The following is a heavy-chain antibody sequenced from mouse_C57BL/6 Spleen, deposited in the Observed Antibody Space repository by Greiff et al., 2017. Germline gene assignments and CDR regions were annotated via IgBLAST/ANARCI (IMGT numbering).Heavy chain of an antibody. V-gene: IGHV1-76*01. CDR1: GYTFTDYY. D-gene: IGHD4-1*01. CDR2: IYPGSGNT. J-gene: IGHJ2*01. Sequence: QVQLKESGAELVRPGASVKLSCKASGYTFTDYYINWVKQRPGQGLEWIARIYPGSGNTYSNEKFKGKATLTAEKSSSTAYMQLSSLTSEDSAVYFCARSSDWDGVDYWGQGTTLTVSS. CDR3: ARSSDWDGVDY.